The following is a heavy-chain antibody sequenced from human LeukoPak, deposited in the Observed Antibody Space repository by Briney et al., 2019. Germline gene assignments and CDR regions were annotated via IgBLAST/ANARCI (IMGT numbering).Heavy chain of an antibody. CDR3: AGLGYSGYGPRSRFDN. CDR1: GGTFSNNA. CDR2: IIPRFTP. Sequence: SVKVSCKASGGTFSNNAISWVRQAPGQGLEWMGGIIPRFTPNYAQHFQGRVTITTDEATTTAYLELSNLRSDDTAVYYCAGLGYSGYGPRSRFDNWGQGTLITVS. V-gene: IGHV1-69*05. J-gene: IGHJ4*02. D-gene: IGHD5-12*01.